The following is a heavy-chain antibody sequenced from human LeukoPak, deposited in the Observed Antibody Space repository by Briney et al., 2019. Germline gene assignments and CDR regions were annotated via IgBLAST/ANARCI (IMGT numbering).Heavy chain of an antibody. CDR3: ARDMFASLAPPWGAFDI. CDR2: ISAYNGNT. CDR1: GYTFTSYG. D-gene: IGHD3-10*02. J-gene: IGHJ3*02. Sequence: GASVKVSCKASGYTFTSYGISWVRQAPGQGLEWMGWISAYNGNTNYAQKLQGRVTMTTDTSTSTAYMELRSLRSDDTAVYYCARDMFASLAPPWGAFDIWGQGTMVTVSS. V-gene: IGHV1-18*01.